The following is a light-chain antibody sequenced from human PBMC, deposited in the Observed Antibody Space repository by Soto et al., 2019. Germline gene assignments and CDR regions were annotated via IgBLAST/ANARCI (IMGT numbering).Light chain of an antibody. Sequence: QSVLTQPPSASGSPGQSVTISCTGSNGGEYDYVSWYQQHPGKAPKLMIYDVSKRPSGVPDRFSGSKSGNTASLTISGLQAEDEADYYCCSYAGSYTPYVFGTGTKLTVL. J-gene: IGLJ1*01. CDR3: CSYAGSYTPYV. CDR1: NGGEYDY. V-gene: IGLV2-11*01. CDR2: DVS.